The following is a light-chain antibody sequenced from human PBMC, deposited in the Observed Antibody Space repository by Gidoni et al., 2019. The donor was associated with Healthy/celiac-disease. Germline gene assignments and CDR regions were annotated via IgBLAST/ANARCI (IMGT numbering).Light chain of an antibody. Sequence: QSALTQPASVSGSPGQSLTISCTGTSSDVGGYNYVSWSQQHPGKAPKLMIYDVSNRPSGVSNRFSGSKSGNTASLTISGLQAEDEADYYCSSYTSSSILVFGGGTKLTVL. J-gene: IGLJ2*01. CDR2: DVS. CDR1: SSDVGGYNY. CDR3: SSYTSSSILV. V-gene: IGLV2-14*03.